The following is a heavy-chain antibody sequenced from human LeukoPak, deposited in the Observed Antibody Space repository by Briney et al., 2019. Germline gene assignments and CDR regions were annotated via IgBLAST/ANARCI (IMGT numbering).Heavy chain of an antibody. CDR2: ISGSGGST. CDR3: AKDLLGYSYGYDY. J-gene: IGHJ4*02. CDR1: GFTFSSYA. D-gene: IGHD5-18*01. V-gene: IGHV3-23*01. Sequence: GGSLRLSCAASGFTFSSYAVSWVRQAPGKGLEWVSAISGSGGSTYYADSVKGRFTISRDNSKNTLYLQMNSLRAEDTAVYYCAKDLLGYSYGYDYWGQGTLVTVSS.